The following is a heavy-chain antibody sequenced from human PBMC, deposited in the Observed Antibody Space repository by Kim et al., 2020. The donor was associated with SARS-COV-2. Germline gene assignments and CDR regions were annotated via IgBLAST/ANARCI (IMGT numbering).Heavy chain of an antibody. V-gene: IGHV4-30-4*01. CDR2: IYYSGST. CDR1: GGSISSGDYY. J-gene: IGHJ6*02. CDR3: ARASRPRGDYYYGMDV. Sequence: SETLSLTCTVSGGSISSGDYYWSWIRQPPGKGLEWIGYIYYSGSTYYNPSLKSRVTISIDTSKNQFSLKLSSVTAADTAVYYCARASRPRGDYYYGMDVWGQGTTVTVSS.